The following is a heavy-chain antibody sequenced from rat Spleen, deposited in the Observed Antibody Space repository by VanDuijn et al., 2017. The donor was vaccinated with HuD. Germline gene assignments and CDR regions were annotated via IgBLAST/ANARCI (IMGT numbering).Heavy chain of an antibody. Sequence: EVRLVESGGGLVRPGGSLKVSCEASGFIFRNYDMVWVRQAPTKGLEWVATIIYDGSSTYYRDSVKGRFTISRDSAKSTLYLQVDNLRSADTATYYCVRQGVTMMILITRGVMDAWGQGASVTVSS. CDR2: IIYDGSST. CDR3: VRQGVTMMILITRGVMDA. J-gene: IGHJ4*01. CDR1: GFIFRNYD. D-gene: IGHD1-12*02. V-gene: IGHV5-29*01.